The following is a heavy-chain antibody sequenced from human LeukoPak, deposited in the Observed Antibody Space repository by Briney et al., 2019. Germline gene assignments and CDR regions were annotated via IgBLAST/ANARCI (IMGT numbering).Heavy chain of an antibody. D-gene: IGHD5-12*01. V-gene: IGHV3-23*01. CDR2: VSGSGGST. Sequence: GGSLRLSCAASGFTFSSYAMSWVRQAPGKGLEWVSAVSGSGGSTYYADSVQGRFTISRDNSKNTLYLQMNSLRTEDTAVYYCAKSWLRLGGDYWGQGTLFTVSS. J-gene: IGHJ4*02. CDR1: GFTFSSYA. CDR3: AKSWLRLGGDY.